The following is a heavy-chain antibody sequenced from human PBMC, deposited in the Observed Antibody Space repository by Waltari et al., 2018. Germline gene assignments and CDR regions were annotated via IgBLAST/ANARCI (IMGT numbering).Heavy chain of an antibody. CDR1: GFTFSTYV. CDR3: ARGSGVDY. D-gene: IGHD7-27*01. CDR2: ISDGGGII. Sequence: EVQLLVSGGGLVQPGGSLRLSCAGSGFTFSTYVMNWVRQAPGKGLEWVSSISDGGGIINYADSVKGRFTISRDNSKNTVYLQMKSLRAEDTAVYYCARGSGVDYWGQGTLVTISS. V-gene: IGHV3-23*01. J-gene: IGHJ4*02.